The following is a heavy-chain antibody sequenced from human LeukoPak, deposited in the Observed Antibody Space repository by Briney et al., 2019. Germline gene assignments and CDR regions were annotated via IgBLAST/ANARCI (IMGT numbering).Heavy chain of an antibody. V-gene: IGHV3-7*01. Sequence: GGSLRLSCAVSGFTFSTYWMNWVRQTPGKGLEWVANIKQDGSERYYVDSVKGRFTISRDNAKNSLYLQMNSLRAEDTAVYGCVGSGIYTVWGQGTLVTVSS. J-gene: IGHJ4*02. D-gene: IGHD1-26*01. CDR1: GFTFSTYW. CDR2: IKQDGSER. CDR3: VGSGIYTV.